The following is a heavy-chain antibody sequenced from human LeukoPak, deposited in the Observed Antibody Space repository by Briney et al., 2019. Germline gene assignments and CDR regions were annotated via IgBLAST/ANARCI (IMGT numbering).Heavy chain of an antibody. CDR2: ISSSGSTI. CDR1: GFTFSDYY. Sequence: GGSLRLFCAASGFTFSDYYMSWIRQAPGKGLEWVSYISSSGSTIYYADSVKGRFTISRDNAKNSLYLQMNSLRAEDTAVYYCARVAVTYYYYYMDVWGKGTTVTVSS. V-gene: IGHV3-11*04. CDR3: ARVAVTYYYYYMDV. J-gene: IGHJ6*03.